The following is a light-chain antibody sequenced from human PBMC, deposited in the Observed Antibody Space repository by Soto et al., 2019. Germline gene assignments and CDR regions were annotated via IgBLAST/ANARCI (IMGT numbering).Light chain of an antibody. J-gene: IGKJ5*01. CDR1: QSVTTF. Sequence: EIVLTQSPATLALSPGERATLSCRASQSVTTFLAWYQQKPGQAPRLLIHDVSSRATGIPARFSGSGSGTDFTLTISSLETEDFVVYYCQHRSNSITVGQGTRLEIK. CDR3: QHRSNSIT. V-gene: IGKV3-11*01. CDR2: DVS.